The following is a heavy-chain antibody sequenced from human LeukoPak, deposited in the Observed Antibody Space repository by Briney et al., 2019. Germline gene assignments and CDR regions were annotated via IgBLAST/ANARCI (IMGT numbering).Heavy chain of an antibody. CDR2: IYHSGST. CDR1: GYSISSGYY. V-gene: IGHV4-38-2*02. J-gene: IGHJ4*02. Sequence: PSETLSLTCTVSGYSISSGYYWGWIRQPPGQGLEWIGSIYHSGSTYYNPSLKSRVTISVDTSKNQFSLKLNSVTAADTAVYYCAIPEATDGGDYWGQGTLVTVSS. D-gene: IGHD5-12*01. CDR3: AIPEATDGGDY.